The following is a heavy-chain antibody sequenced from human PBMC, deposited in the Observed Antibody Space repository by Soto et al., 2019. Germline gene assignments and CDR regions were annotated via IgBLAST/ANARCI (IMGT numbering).Heavy chain of an antibody. Sequence: ASVKVSCKASGGTFSSYAISWVRQAPGQGLEWMGGIIPIFGTANYAQKFQGRVTITADESTSTAYMELSSLRSEDTAVYYCARVYIRDEFYDSSGYYYESWFDPWGQGTLVTVSS. V-gene: IGHV1-69*13. D-gene: IGHD3-22*01. CDR3: ARVYIRDEFYDSSGYYYESWFDP. CDR1: GGTFSSYA. J-gene: IGHJ5*02. CDR2: IIPIFGTA.